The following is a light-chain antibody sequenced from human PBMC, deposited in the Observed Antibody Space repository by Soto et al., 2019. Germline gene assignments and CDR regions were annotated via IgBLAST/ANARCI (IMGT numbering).Light chain of an antibody. CDR1: HTISSSY. Sequence: EIVLTQSPCTLSLSPGERATLSCRASHTISSSYLAWYQQKPGQAPRLLMYGISRRATGIPDRFSGSGSGTDFTLTISSLQPEDFATYYCQQSYSTPPWTFGQGTKVDVK. J-gene: IGKJ1*01. CDR2: GIS. V-gene: IGKV3-20*01. CDR3: QQSYSTPPWT.